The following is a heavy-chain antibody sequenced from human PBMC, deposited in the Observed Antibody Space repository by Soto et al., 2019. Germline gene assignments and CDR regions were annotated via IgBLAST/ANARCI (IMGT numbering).Heavy chain of an antibody. CDR1: GGSFSCYY. Sequence: SETLSLTCAVYGGSFSCYYWSWIRQPPGKGLEWIGEINHSGSTNYNPSLKSRVTISVDTSKNQFSLKLSSVTAADTAVYYCARPLYGSGSHWFDPWGQGTLVTVSS. J-gene: IGHJ5*02. CDR3: ARPLYGSGSHWFDP. CDR2: INHSGST. V-gene: IGHV4-34*01. D-gene: IGHD3-10*01.